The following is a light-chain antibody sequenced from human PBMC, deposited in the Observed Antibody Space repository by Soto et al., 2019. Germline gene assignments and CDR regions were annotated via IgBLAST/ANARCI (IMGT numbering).Light chain of an antibody. J-gene: IGLJ1*01. V-gene: IGLV2-23*02. CDR3: YAFGGQNTNFV. Sequence: QSALTQPASVSGSPGQSIAISCTGTSSDVGIYNLVSWYQQHPGKAPKLIIYEVSKRPSGVSDRFSGSKDGSTASLTISGLKDGDADYYYGYAFGGQNTNFVFGTGTKFAAL. CDR2: EVS. CDR1: SSDVGIYNL.